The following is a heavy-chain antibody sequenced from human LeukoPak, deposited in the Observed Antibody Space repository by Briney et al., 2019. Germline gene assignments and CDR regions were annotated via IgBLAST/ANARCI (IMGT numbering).Heavy chain of an antibody. CDR3: AKTYYYDSSGYYYDSGFDI. J-gene: IGHJ3*02. D-gene: IGHD3-22*01. CDR2: INGDGSST. CDR1: GFTLSRYW. Sequence: GGSLRLSCAASGFTLSRYWMHWVRQAPGKGLVWVSRINGDGSSTSYADSVKGRFTISRDNAKNTLYLQMNSLRAEDTAMYYCAKTYYYDSSGYYYDSGFDIWGQGTMVTVSS. V-gene: IGHV3-74*01.